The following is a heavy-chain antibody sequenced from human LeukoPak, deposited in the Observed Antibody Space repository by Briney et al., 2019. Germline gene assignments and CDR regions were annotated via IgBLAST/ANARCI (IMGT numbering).Heavy chain of an antibody. CDR1: GGSISSYY. CDR3: ATIPLYYDSLGWFDP. J-gene: IGHJ5*02. Sequence: SETLSLTCTVSGGSISSYYWSWIRQPPGKGLEWIGYIYYSGITSYNPSPKRRVTISVDTSNNQFSLMLTSVTAADTAVYYCATIPLYYDSLGWFDPWGQGTLVTVSS. CDR2: IYYSGIT. V-gene: IGHV4-59*08. D-gene: IGHD3-3*01.